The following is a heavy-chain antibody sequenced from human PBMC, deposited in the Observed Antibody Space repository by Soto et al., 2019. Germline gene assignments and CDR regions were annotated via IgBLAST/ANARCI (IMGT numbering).Heavy chain of an antibody. CDR3: ARKGSANDIFTGYSPYYYYYRMDV. V-gene: IGHV1-69*01. D-gene: IGHD3-9*01. Sequence: QVQLVQSGAEVKKPGSSVKVSCKASGGTFSSYAISWVRQAPGQGLEWMGGIIPIFGTANYAQQFQGRVTITADESTSTAYVELSSLRSEDTAVYYCARKGSANDIFTGYSPYYYYYRMDVWGQGTTVTVSS. CDR2: IIPIFGTA. CDR1: GGTFSSYA. J-gene: IGHJ6*02.